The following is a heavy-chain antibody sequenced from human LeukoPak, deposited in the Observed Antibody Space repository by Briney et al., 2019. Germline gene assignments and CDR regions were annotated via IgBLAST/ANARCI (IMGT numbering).Heavy chain of an antibody. CDR2: ISDNTGKT. CDR1: GYTFATYG. D-gene: IGHD6-13*01. V-gene: IGHV1-18*01. J-gene: IGHJ4*02. CDR3: AKVAGDRMDY. Sequence: ASVKVSCKASGYTFATYGFCWVRQAPGHGLEWMGWISDNTGKTDYARKFQGRVTMTTDTPTSTAYMELRSLRPDDTAVYYCAKVAGDRMDYWGQGTLLTVSS.